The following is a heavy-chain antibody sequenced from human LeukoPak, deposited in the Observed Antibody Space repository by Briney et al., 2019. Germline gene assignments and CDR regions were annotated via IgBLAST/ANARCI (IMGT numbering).Heavy chain of an antibody. D-gene: IGHD1/OR15-1a*01. Sequence: ASVKVSCKASGYTFGDYFIHWIRQAPGQGLQWLGWINSGTGDTNYGHDRVTMTTDTSINTVYMELGSLTSGDTAVYFCARANKGFAYFAYWGQGTLVTVS. CDR1: GYTFGDYF. J-gene: IGHJ1*01. CDR2: INSGTGDT. V-gene: IGHV1-2*02. CDR3: ARANKGFAYFAY.